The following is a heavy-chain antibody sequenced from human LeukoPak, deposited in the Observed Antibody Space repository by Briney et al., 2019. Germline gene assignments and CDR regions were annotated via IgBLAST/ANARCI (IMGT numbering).Heavy chain of an antibody. J-gene: IGHJ6*03. Sequence: ASVKVSCKASGYTFTSHGISWVRQAPGQGLEWMGWISAYNGNTNYAQKLQGRVTMTTDTSTSTAYMELRSLRSDAPAVYYCARDRYCSSTSCYWGLSYYYYYMDVWGKGTTVTVSS. CDR1: GYTFTSHG. CDR3: ARDRYCSSTSCYWGLSYYYYYMDV. D-gene: IGHD2-2*01. CDR2: ISAYNGNT. V-gene: IGHV1-18*01.